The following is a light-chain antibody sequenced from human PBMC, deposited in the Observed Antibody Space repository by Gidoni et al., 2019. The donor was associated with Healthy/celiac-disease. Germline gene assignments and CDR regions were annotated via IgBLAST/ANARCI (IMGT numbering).Light chain of an antibody. J-gene: IGKJ1*01. CDR1: QSVSSY. CDR3: QQRSNWPPT. Sequence: EIALTPSPATLSLSPGERATLSCRASQSVSSYLAWYQQKPGQAPRLLIYDASNRATGIPARFSGSGSGTDFTLTISSLEPEDFAVYYCQQRSNWPPTFGQGTKVEIK. V-gene: IGKV3-11*01. CDR2: DAS.